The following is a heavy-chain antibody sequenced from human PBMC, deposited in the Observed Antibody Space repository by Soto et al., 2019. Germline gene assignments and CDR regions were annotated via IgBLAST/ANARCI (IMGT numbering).Heavy chain of an antibody. CDR1: GFTLSSYS. Sequence: GGSLRLSCAASGFTLSSYSMSWVRQAPGKGLEWVSGFRTSGDGGTTYYADSVKGRFTISRDNSKNMLFLQMNSLRAEDTAIYYCAKKVNSGPGSQYFDYWGQGTLVTVSS. D-gene: IGHD3-10*01. J-gene: IGHJ4*02. CDR2: FRTSGDGGTT. V-gene: IGHV3-23*01. CDR3: AKKVNSGPGSQYFDY.